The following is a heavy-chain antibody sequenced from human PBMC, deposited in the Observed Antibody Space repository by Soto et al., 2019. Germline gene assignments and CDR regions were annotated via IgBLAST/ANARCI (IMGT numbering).Heavy chain of an antibody. D-gene: IGHD3-22*01. CDR2: ISYDGSNK. J-gene: IGHJ4*02. CDR1: GFTFSSYA. V-gene: IGHV3-30-3*01. Sequence: QVQLVESGGGVVQPGRSLRLSCAASGFTFSSYAMHWVRQAPGKGLEWVAVISYDGSNKYYADSVKGRFTISRDNSKNTLYLQMNSLRAEDTAVYYCARDWRDSSGYTYYWGQGTLVTVSS. CDR3: ARDWRDSSGYTYY.